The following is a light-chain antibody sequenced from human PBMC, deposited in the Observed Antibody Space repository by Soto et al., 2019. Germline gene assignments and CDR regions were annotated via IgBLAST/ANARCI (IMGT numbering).Light chain of an antibody. CDR3: QQYGSSPYT. CDR2: GAS. V-gene: IGKV3-20*01. Sequence: EIMLTQSPGTLSLSPGERATLSCRASQNISSSYLAWYQQKPGQAPGLLIYGASSRATGIPDRFSGSGSGTDFTLTILRLEPEDFAVYYCQQYGSSPYTFGQGTRLEIK. CDR1: QNISSSY. J-gene: IGKJ5*01.